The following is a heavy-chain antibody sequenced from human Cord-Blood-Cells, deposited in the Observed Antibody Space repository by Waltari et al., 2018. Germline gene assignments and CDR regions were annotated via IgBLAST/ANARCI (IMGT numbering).Heavy chain of an antibody. CDR1: GFTFSSYA. Sequence: EVQLLESGGGLVQPGVSLRLSCAASGFTFSSYAMSWVRQAPGKGLEWVSAISGSGGSTYYADSVKGRFTISRDNSKNTLYLQMNSLRAEDTAVYYCAKPVYGGNYYFDYWGQGTLVTVSS. CDR3: AKPVYGGNYYFDY. J-gene: IGHJ4*02. CDR2: ISGSGGST. D-gene: IGHD4-17*01. V-gene: IGHV3-23*01.